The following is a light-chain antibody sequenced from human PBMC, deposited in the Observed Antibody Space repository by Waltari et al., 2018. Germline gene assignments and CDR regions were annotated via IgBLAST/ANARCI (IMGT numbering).Light chain of an antibody. CDR3: SSYTSSSTLWV. J-gene: IGLJ3*02. CDR1: SSDVGGYHY. CDR2: DVS. V-gene: IGLV2-14*03. Sequence: QSALTQPASVSGSPGQSIPIPCTGTSSDVGGYHYVSWYQQHPGKAPKLMIYDVSNRPSGVSNRFSGSKSGNTASLTISGLQAEDEADYYCSSYTSSSTLWVFGGGTKLTVL.